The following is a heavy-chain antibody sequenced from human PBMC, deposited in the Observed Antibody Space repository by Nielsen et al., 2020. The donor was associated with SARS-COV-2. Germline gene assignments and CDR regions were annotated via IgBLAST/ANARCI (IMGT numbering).Heavy chain of an antibody. CDR3: ARGRRKSYGSGSYYNVGYFDY. Sequence: VRQAPGKGLEWVANIKQDGSEKYYVDSVKGRFTISRDNAKNSLYLQMNSLRAEDTAVYYCARGRRKSYGSGSYYNVGYFDYWGQGTLVTVSS. V-gene: IGHV3-7*01. CDR2: IKQDGSEK. J-gene: IGHJ4*02. D-gene: IGHD3-10*01.